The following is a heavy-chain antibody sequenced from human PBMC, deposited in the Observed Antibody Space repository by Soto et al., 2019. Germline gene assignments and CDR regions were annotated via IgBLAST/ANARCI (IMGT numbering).Heavy chain of an antibody. CDR3: TLLWFGELHPDTFDI. CDR2: ISGSGTSI. V-gene: IGHV3-48*03. J-gene: IGHJ3*02. CDR1: GLTFSSYE. D-gene: IGHD3-10*01. Sequence: GGSLRLSCVASGLTFSSYEVNWVRQAPGKGLEWVSSISGSGTSIHYADSVEGRFTISRDNAKNSLDLQMNSLRAEDTAIYYCTLLWFGELHPDTFDIWGQGTMVTVSS.